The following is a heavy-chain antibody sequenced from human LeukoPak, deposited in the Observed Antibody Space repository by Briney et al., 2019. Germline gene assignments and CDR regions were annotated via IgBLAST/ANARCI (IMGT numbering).Heavy chain of an antibody. D-gene: IGHD3-10*01. CDR1: GGSINSSSYY. CDR2: IYYSGST. CDR3: ARRFAPSRNDAFDI. V-gene: IGHV4-39*01. Sequence: PSETLSLTCTVSGGSINSSSYYWGWIRQPPGKGLEWIGTIYYSGSTYYHPSLKSRVTISVDTSKNQFSLKLSSVTASDTAVYYCARRFAPSRNDAFDIWGQGTMVTVSS. J-gene: IGHJ3*02.